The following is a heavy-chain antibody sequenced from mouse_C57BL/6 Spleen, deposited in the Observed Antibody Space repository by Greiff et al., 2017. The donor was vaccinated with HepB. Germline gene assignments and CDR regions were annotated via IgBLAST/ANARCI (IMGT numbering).Heavy chain of an antibody. D-gene: IGHD2-10*02. J-gene: IGHJ4*01. Sequence: VQLQQSGAELVKPGASVKISCKASGYAFSSYWMNWVKQRPGKGLEWIGQIYPGDGDTNYNGKFKGKATLTADKSSSTAYMQLSSLTSEDSAVYFCARGDLENAMDYWGQGASVTVSS. V-gene: IGHV1-80*01. CDR2: IYPGDGDT. CDR3: ARGDLENAMDY. CDR1: GYAFSSYW.